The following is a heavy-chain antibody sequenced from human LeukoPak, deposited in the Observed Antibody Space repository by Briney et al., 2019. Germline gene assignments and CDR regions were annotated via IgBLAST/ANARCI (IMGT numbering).Heavy chain of an antibody. J-gene: IGHJ3*01. V-gene: IGHV3-33*01. CDR1: GFTFSSYG. CDR2: IWYDGSNK. Sequence: GRSLRLSCAASGFTFSSYGMHWVRQAPGKGLEWVAVIWYDGSNKYYADSVKGRFTISRDNSKNTLYLQMNSLRAEDTAVYYCARGHTWLGLVLRVAFDLWGQGTMVTVSS. D-gene: IGHD2/OR15-2a*01. CDR3: ARGHTWLGLVLRVAFDL.